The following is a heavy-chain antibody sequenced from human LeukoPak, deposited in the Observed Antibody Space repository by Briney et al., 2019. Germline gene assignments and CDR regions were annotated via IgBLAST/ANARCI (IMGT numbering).Heavy chain of an antibody. CDR2: VSGSGRNT. J-gene: IGHJ6*02. Sequence: PGGSLRLSCAGSGFTFSNYAMTWVRQAPGKGLEWVSSVSGSGRNTFYPDSVGGRFTISRDNSKNTVYLQMNSLRAEDTAVYYCARDAVGTANAVWGQGTTVTVSS. CDR1: GFTFSNYA. V-gene: IGHV3-23*01. D-gene: IGHD5-18*01. CDR3: ARDAVGTANAV.